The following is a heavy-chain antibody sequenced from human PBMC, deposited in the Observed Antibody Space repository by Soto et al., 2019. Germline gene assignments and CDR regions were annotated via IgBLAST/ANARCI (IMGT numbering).Heavy chain of an antibody. Sequence: GASVKVSCKASGGTFSDHTINWVRQAPGQGLEWMGGIIPMFGTANYAQKFQGKITITADESTSTAYMELSSLSSEDTAVYFCGGHKGCGSGSCLDYWGHGTLVTVSS. J-gene: IGHJ4*01. D-gene: IGHD2-21*01. CDR2: IIPMFGTA. CDR1: GGTFSDHT. V-gene: IGHV1-69*13. CDR3: GGHKGCGSGSCLDY.